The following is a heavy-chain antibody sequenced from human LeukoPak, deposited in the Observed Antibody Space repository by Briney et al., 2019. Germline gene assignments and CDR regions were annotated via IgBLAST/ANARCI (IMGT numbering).Heavy chain of an antibody. Sequence: PGGSLRLSCAASGFTFSSYTMNWVRQAPGKGLQWVSYISSSGSTVYYADSVKGRFTISRDNGKNSLFLQMNSLGAEDTAVYYCARGGAPTFVGFDYWGQGTLVTVSS. CDR2: ISSSGSTV. D-gene: IGHD1-26*01. V-gene: IGHV3-48*01. CDR3: ARGGAPTFVGFDY. J-gene: IGHJ4*02. CDR1: GFTFSSYT.